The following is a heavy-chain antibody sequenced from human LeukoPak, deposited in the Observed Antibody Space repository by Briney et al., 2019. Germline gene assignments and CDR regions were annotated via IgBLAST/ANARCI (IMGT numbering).Heavy chain of an antibody. CDR1: GFTFSRYS. D-gene: IGHD3-10*01. CDR3: ARSVSSRFTSPRRPYYFDS. V-gene: IGHV3-23*01. J-gene: IGHJ4*02. CDR2: ISSSGGYT. Sequence: GGSLRLSCAASGFTFSRYSMNWVRQAPGKGLEWVSAISSSGGYTYYADSVKGRFTISRDNSKNTLYLQMNSLRAEDTAVYYCARSVSSRFTSPRRPYYFDSWGQGTLVTVSS.